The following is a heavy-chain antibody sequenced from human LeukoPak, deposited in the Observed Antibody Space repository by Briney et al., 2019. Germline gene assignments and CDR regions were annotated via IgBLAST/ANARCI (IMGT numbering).Heavy chain of an antibody. CDR2: TYYRSKWYN. CDR3: GRAGSYGYDWYFDL. Sequence: SQTLSLTCAVSGDSVSVNSATWNWIRQSPSRGLEWLGRTYYRSKWYNDYAVSVKSRMIINPDTSKNQFSLQLNSVTPEDTAVYYCGRAGSYGYDWYFDLWGRGTLVTVSS. CDR1: GDSVSVNSAT. D-gene: IGHD5-18*01. J-gene: IGHJ2*01. V-gene: IGHV6-1*01.